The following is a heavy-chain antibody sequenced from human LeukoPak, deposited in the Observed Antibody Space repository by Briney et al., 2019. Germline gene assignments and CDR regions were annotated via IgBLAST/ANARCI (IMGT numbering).Heavy chain of an antibody. Sequence: GGSLRLSCAASGFTFSNAWMSWVRQAPGKGLEWVGRIKSKTDGGTTDYAAPVKGRFTISRDDSKNTLYLQMNSLKTEDTAVYYCTTDVPIIAALDYWGQGPLVTVSS. CDR2: IKSKTDGGTT. J-gene: IGHJ4*02. D-gene: IGHD6-13*01. CDR1: GFTFSNAW. CDR3: TTDVPIIAALDY. V-gene: IGHV3-15*01.